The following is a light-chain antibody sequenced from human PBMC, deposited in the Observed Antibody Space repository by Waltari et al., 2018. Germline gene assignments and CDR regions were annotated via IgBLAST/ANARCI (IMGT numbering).Light chain of an antibody. CDR2: DFN. Sequence: QSALTQPPSASGSPGQSVSISCTGTSSDVAFYDFVSWYKQDPGKAPKPIIYDFNKRPSGVPGRFSGSKSGNTASLIVSGLQADDEAYYYCSSYAGDNILIFGGGTKLTV. CDR3: SSYAGDNILI. CDR1: SSDVAFYDF. J-gene: IGLJ2*01. V-gene: IGLV2-8*01.